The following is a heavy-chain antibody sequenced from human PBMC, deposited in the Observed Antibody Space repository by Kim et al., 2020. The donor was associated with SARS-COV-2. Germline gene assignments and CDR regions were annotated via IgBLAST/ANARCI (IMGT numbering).Heavy chain of an antibody. CDR3: ARAASLGYCSGGSCYSYFYYFDY. Sequence: SETLSLTCAVYGGSFSGYYWSWIRQPPGKGLEWIGEINHSGSTNYNPSLKSRVTISVDTSKNQFSLKLSSVTAADTAVYYCARAASLGYCSGGSCYSYFYYFDYWGQGTLVTVSS. J-gene: IGHJ4*02. D-gene: IGHD2-15*01. CDR1: GGSFSGYY. CDR2: INHSGST. V-gene: IGHV4-34*01.